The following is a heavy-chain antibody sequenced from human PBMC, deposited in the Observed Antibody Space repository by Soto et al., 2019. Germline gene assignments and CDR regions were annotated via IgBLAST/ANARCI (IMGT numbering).Heavy chain of an antibody. V-gene: IGHV3-11*01. CDR3: ARDLGYCSSTSCYGHILHNWFDP. D-gene: IGHD2-2*01. CDR1: GFTFSDYY. Sequence: GGSLRLSCAASGFTFSDYYMSWIRQAPGKGLEWVSYISSSGSTIYYADSVKGRFTISRDNAKNSLYLQMNSLRAEDTAVYYCARDLGYCSSTSCYGHILHNWFDPWGQGTLVTVSS. CDR2: ISSSGSTI. J-gene: IGHJ5*02.